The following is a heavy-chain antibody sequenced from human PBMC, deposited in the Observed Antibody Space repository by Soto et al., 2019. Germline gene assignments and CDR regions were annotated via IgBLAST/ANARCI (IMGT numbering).Heavy chain of an antibody. J-gene: IGHJ6*02. CDR3: ARDRGATIDYYYYGMDF. V-gene: IGHV4-59*01. D-gene: IGHD5-12*01. Sequence: QVQLQESGPGLVKPSETLSLTCTVSGGSISSYYWRWIRQPPGKGLAWIGYIYYSGSTNYNPSLKSRVTISVDTSKNQFSRKLSSVTAADTAVYYCARDRGATIDYYYYGMDFWGQGTTVTVSS. CDR1: GGSISSYY. CDR2: IYYSGST.